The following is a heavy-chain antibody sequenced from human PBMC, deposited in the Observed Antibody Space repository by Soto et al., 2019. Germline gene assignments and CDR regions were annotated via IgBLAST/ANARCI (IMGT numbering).Heavy chain of an antibody. D-gene: IGHD6-19*01. CDR2: IIPILDIA. Sequence: SVKVSCKASGGTFSSYTISWVRQAPGQGLEWMGRIIPILDIANYAQKFQGRVTITADKSTTTAYMELSSLRSEDTAVYYCARGLGSSGWYSPWDAFDSWGQGTMVTVSS. CDR3: ARGLGSSGWYSPWDAFDS. V-gene: IGHV1-69*02. J-gene: IGHJ3*02. CDR1: GGTFSSYT.